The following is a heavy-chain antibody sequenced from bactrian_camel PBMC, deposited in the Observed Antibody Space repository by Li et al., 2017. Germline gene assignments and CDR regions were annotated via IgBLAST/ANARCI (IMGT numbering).Heavy chain of an antibody. Sequence: QLVESGGGLVQPGGSLRLSCAASGFTFSNYHIIWVRQPPGKGLEWVSSINNDAKYTFSTDSVKGRFTFSRDNAKNTMYLQMSSLKPEDTAKYYCVRGGLSRGGSWPDWGQGTQVTVS. CDR1: GFTFSNYH. V-gene: IGHV3S5*01. J-gene: IGHJ4*01. CDR3: VRGGLSRGGSWPD. D-gene: IGHD6*01. CDR2: INNDAKYT.